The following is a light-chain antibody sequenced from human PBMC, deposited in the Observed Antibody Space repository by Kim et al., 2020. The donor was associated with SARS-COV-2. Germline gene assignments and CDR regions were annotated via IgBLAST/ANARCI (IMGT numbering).Light chain of an antibody. CDR1: SLRSYY. V-gene: IGLV3-19*01. CDR3: NSRDSSGNHWV. CDR2: GKN. Sequence: SSELTQDPAVSVALGQTVRITCQGDSLRSYYASWYQQKPGQAPVLVIYGKNNRPSGIPDRFSSSSSGNTASLTITGAQAEDEADYYCNSRDSSGNHWVFC. J-gene: IGLJ3*02.